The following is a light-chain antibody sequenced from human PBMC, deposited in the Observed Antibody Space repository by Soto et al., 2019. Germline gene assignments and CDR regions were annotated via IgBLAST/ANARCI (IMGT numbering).Light chain of an antibody. CDR2: DAS. Sequence: EIVLTQSPATLSLSPGERATLSCRASQSVSTYLAWYQQKPGQAPRLLIYDASNRATGIPVRFSVSGSGTDFTLTITSLEPEDFGVYYCQQRSNWPPTWTFGQGTKVDIK. CDR3: QQRSNWPPTWT. V-gene: IGKV3-11*01. J-gene: IGKJ1*01. CDR1: QSVSTY.